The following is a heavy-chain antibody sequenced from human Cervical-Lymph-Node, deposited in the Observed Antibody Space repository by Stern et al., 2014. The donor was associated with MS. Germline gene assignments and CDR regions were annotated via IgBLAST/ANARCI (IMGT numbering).Heavy chain of an antibody. CDR3: GRGAGIIAY. Sequence: VQLVESGAEVKKPGSSVKVSCKASGGTFSSNAISWVRQAPGQGLEWMGGVIPIFGTVNYAQKFQGRLTITADESTSTAYMELRSLRSEDTAVNSWGRGAGIIAYWGRGPLVTVSS. D-gene: IGHD3-10*01. CDR2: VIPIFGTV. V-gene: IGHV1-69*01. J-gene: IGHJ4*02. CDR1: GGTFSSNA.